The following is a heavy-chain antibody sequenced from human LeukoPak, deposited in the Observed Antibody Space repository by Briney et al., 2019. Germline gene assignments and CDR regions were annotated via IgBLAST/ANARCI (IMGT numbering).Heavy chain of an antibody. J-gene: IGHJ6*02. CDR1: GFTFSSYA. D-gene: IGHD6-19*01. CDR2: ISGSGGST. CDR3: ASEEDRSGWYFYGMDV. Sequence: GGSLRLSCAASGFTFSSYAMSWVRQAPGKGLEWVSAISGSGGSTYYADSVKGRFTISRDNSKNTLFLQMNSLRVEDTAVYYCASEEDRSGWYFYGMDVWGQGTTVTVSS. V-gene: IGHV3-23*01.